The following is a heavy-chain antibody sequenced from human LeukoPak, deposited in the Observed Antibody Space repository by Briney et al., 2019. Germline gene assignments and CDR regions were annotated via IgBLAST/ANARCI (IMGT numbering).Heavy chain of an antibody. CDR2: IYYSGST. J-gene: IGHJ4*02. D-gene: IGHD6-19*01. CDR3: ARRSSGARDFDY. Sequence: SETLSLTCTVSGGSISSYYWSWIRQPPGKGLEWIGYIYYSGSTNYNPSLKSRVTISVDTSKNQFSLKLSSVTAADTAVYYRARRSSGARDFDYWGQGTLVTVSS. V-gene: IGHV4-59*01. CDR1: GGSISSYY.